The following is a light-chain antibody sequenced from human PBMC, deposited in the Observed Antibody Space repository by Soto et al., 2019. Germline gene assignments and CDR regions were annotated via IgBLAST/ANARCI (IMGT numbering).Light chain of an antibody. CDR3: LQRSEWPIT. CDR1: PSVTRY. Sequence: SLFPHSPTTLCLSSRGRATLSSRASPSVTRYLAWYQQKPGQAPRLLIYDASTRATGFPARFSGSGYGTDFTLTISSLEPEDFAIYYCLQRSEWPITFGQGTRLEI. J-gene: IGKJ5*01. V-gene: IGKV3-11*01. CDR2: DAS.